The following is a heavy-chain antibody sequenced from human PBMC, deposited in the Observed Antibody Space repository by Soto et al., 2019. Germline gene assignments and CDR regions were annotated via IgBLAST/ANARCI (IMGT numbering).Heavy chain of an antibody. CDR3: AKDLSGSGST. V-gene: IGHV3-9*01. CDR2: ISWNGGTI. D-gene: IGHD6-19*01. CDR1: GFRFDDYA. J-gene: IGHJ5*02. Sequence: EVQLVESGGGLVQPGRSLRLSCAASGFRFDDYAMHWVRQAPGKGLEWVSGISWNGGTIAYADSVKGRFTISRDNAKNPLYLQMNSLRADDTALYYCAKDLSGSGSTWGQGTLVTVSS.